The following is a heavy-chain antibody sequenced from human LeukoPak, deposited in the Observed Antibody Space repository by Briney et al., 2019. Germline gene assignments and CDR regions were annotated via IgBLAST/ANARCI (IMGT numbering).Heavy chain of an antibody. Sequence: GGSLRLSCAASGFTFSSSWMHWVRQAPGKGLPWVSRINSDGSNTGYADSVKGRFTISRDNAKNTLYLQMNSLRADDTVVYYCARGSVGKDVWGQGTTVTVS. CDR2: INSDGSNT. J-gene: IGHJ6*02. V-gene: IGHV3-74*01. CDR3: ARGSVGKDV. CDR1: GFTFSSSW. D-gene: IGHD3-10*01.